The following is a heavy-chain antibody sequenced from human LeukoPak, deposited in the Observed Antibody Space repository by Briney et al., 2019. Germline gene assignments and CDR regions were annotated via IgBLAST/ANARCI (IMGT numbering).Heavy chain of an antibody. CDR3: ARDGSQDELYGVLSKYYMDV. D-gene: IGHD2-8*01. J-gene: IGHJ6*03. CDR1: GFTFNNYA. CDR2: ISGSGDTT. V-gene: IGHV3-23*01. Sequence: PGGSLRLSCAASGFTFNNYAMSWVRQAPGKGPEWVSAISGSGDTTYYADSVKGRFSISRDNAKKSVYLQMNSLRAEDTAVYYCARDGSQDELYGVLSKYYMDVWGKGTTVTVSS.